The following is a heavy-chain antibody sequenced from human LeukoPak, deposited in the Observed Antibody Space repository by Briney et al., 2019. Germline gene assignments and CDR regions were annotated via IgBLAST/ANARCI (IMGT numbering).Heavy chain of an antibody. CDR1: SCFLTSPENY. J-gene: IGHJ4*02. CDR2: IYYSGDT. Sequence: SETLSLTCTVSSCFLTSPENYWGWVRQPPGKGLEWIRNIYYSGDTYYNSSLRSRVTLSVDTSQNHFSVMLTLMTAADTAVYYGASIFYYSVPFWGQGALVIVSS. V-gene: IGHV4-39*02. CDR3: ASIFYYSVPF. D-gene: IGHD3-10*02.